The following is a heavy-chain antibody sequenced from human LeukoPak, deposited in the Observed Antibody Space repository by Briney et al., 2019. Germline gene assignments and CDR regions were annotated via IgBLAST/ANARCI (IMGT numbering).Heavy chain of an antibody. J-gene: IGHJ4*02. CDR1: GGSISNY. V-gene: IGHV4-59*01. CDR3: ARDRYNYNDALPFDY. D-gene: IGHD1-20*01. Sequence: PSETLSLTCTVSGGSISNYWSWTRQPPGKGLEWIGNIYYSGSTNYKPSLKGRVTISLNTSKNQFSLKLSSVTAADTAVYYCARDRYNYNDALPFDYWGQGTLVTVSS. CDR2: IYYSGST.